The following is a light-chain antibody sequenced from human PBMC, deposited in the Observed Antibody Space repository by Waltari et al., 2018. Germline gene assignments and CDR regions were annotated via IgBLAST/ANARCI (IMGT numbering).Light chain of an antibody. J-gene: IGKJ2*01. CDR1: QSISSW. V-gene: IGKV1-5*03. CDR3: QHLG. CDR2: KAS. Sequence: DIQMTQSPSTLSASVGDRVTITCRASQSISSWLAWYQQKPGKAPKLLIYKASSLESGVPSRFSGSGSGTEFTLTISSLQPDDFATYYCQHLGFGQGTKLEIK.